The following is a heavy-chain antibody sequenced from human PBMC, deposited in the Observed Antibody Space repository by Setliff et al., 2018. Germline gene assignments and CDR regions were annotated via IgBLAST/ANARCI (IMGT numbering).Heavy chain of an antibody. Sequence: SQTMSLTCTVYTGSISSGDYYWSWIRQPPGNGLEWSGYIYSSGSTYYNPSLKSRVSMSIDTSKNQFSLKLNSVTAADMAVHYCAREQWLDPPGYYYMNVWAKGTTVTVSS. CDR3: AREQWLDPPGYYYMNV. J-gene: IGHJ6*03. CDR1: TGSISSGDYY. D-gene: IGHD6-19*01. V-gene: IGHV4-30-4*08. CDR2: IYSSGST.